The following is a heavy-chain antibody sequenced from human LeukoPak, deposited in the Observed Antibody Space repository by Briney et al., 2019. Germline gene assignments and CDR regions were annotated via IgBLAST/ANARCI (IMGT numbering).Heavy chain of an antibody. Sequence: GGSLRLSCAASGFTFSIYAMSWVRQAPGKGLEWVSGIGESGDDTYYADSVKGRFTISRDNAKNSLYLQMNSLRAEDTAVYYCAREEDIVVVPAAMDPDDYYYGMDVWGQGTTVTVSS. V-gene: IGHV3-23*01. CDR1: GFTFSIYA. CDR2: IGESGDDT. J-gene: IGHJ6*02. CDR3: AREEDIVVVPAAMDPDDYYYGMDV. D-gene: IGHD2-2*01.